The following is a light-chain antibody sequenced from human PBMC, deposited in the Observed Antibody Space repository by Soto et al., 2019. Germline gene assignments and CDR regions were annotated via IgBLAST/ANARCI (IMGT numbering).Light chain of an antibody. CDR1: QNIAGY. Sequence: DIQVTQSPSSVSASVGDRVTITFRAIQNIAGYFAWYQHKPRRPPELLIHGASRLQSGVPARFSDSGSGTDFTHSIYSLQPEDFATSYCQQAYSFPITLGQGTRL. CDR3: QQAYSFPIT. J-gene: IGKJ5*01. CDR2: GAS. V-gene: IGKV1D-12*01.